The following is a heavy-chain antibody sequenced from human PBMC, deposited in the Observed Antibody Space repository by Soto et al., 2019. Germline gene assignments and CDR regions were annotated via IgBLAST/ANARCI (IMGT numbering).Heavy chain of an antibody. J-gene: IGHJ5*02. CDR3: ARVLPSGWYGKGNWFDP. Sequence: GGSLRLSCAASGFTFSSYAMSWVRQAPGKGLEWVSAISGSGGSTYYADSVKGRFTISRDNSKNTLYLQMNSLRAEDTAVYYCARVLPSGWYGKGNWFDPWGQGTLVTVSS. CDR2: ISGSGGST. CDR1: GFTFSSYA. D-gene: IGHD6-19*01. V-gene: IGHV3-23*01.